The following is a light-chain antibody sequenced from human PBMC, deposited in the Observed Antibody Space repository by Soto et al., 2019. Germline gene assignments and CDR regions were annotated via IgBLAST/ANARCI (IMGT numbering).Light chain of an antibody. V-gene: IGLV1-40*01. CDR1: SSNIGAGYD. CDR3: QSYDSSLSAGYV. CDR2: GNS. Sequence: QSVLTQPPSVSGAPGQRVTISRTGSSSNIGAGYDVHWYQQLPGTAPKLLIYGNSNRPSGVPDRFSGSKSGTSASLAITGLQAEDEADYYCQSYDSSLSAGYVFGTGTKVTVL. J-gene: IGLJ1*01.